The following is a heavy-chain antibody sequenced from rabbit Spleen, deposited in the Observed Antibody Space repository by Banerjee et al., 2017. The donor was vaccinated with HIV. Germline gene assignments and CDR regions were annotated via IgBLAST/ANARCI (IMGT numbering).Heavy chain of an antibody. CDR1: GFSFSSNYW. CDR2: IGSNAGT. CDR3: ARYASSSGYPDWLDL. J-gene: IGHJ5*01. Sequence: QEQLEESGGDLVKPEGSLTLTCTASGFSFSSNYWICWVRQAPGKGPEWIACIGSNAGTYQVSWAKGRFTISRTTSTVNLQMTSLTAADTATYFCARYASSSGYPDWLDLWGPGTLVTVS. V-gene: IGHV1S45*01. D-gene: IGHD1-1*01.